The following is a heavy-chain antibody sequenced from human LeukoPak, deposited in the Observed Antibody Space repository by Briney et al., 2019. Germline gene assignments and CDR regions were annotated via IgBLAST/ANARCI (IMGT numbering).Heavy chain of an antibody. J-gene: IGHJ5*02. CDR3: ARGGTYYYDSSGRYNWFDP. CDR1: GGSISSGGYY. V-gene: IGHV4-31*03. D-gene: IGHD3-22*01. CDR2: IYYSGST. Sequence: SGTLSLTCTVSGGSISSGGYYWSWIRQHPGKGLEWIGYIYYSGSTYYNPSLKSRVTISVDTSKNQFSLKLSSVTAADTAVYYCARGGTYYYDSSGRYNWFDPWGQGTLVTVSS.